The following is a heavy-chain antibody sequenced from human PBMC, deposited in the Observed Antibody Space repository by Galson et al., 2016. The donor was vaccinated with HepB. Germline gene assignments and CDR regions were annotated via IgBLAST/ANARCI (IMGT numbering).Heavy chain of an antibody. D-gene: IGHD2-2*01. CDR3: ARLAPASNIVLIPGATHFDY. CDR2: ISAYHGKT. Sequence: SVKVSCKASTDTFTSYSISWVRQAPGQGLEWMGWISAYHGKTNYAQRLQGRVTMTTNTSTSTAYMEVRSLRSDDPAVYFCARLAPASNIVLIPGATHFDYWGQGTLVTVSS. J-gene: IGHJ4*02. CDR1: TDTFTSYS. V-gene: IGHV1-18*01.